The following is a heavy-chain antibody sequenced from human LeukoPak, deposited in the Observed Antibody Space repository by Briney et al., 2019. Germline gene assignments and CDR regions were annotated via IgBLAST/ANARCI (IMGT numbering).Heavy chain of an antibody. CDR1: GFTFSSYA. CDR3: ANTYYDFWSGYSPYFDY. CDR2: ISYDGSNK. V-gene: IGHV3-30*04. D-gene: IGHD3-3*01. Sequence: PGRSLRLSCAASGFTFSSYAMHWVRQAPGKGLEWVAVISYDGSNKYYADSVKGRFTISRDNSKNTLYLQMNSLRAEDTAVYYCANTYYDFWSGYSPYFDYWGQGTLVTVSS. J-gene: IGHJ4*02.